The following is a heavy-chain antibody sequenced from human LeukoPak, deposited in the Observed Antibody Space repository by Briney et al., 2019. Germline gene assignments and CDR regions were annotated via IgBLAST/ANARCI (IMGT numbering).Heavy chain of an antibody. D-gene: IGHD5-12*01. CDR2: IWYEKRTK. J-gene: IGHJ4*02. CDR1: GFTFSSYG. CDR3: AKEGIYLKSSLED. V-gene: IGHV3-33*06. Sequence: GGSLRLSCTASGFTFSSYGMHWVRQAPGNGLEWVATIWYEKRTKYCIDSVKGRFTISRDNSKNTFYLQMNSLRVDDTAIYYCAKEGIYLKSSLEDWGQGTLVTVSS.